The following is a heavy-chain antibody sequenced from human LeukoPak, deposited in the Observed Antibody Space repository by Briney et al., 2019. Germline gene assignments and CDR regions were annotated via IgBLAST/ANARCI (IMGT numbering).Heavy chain of an antibody. CDR2: IYYSGST. V-gene: IGHV4-59*12. CDR3: ARGSYGDYEEIDY. CDR1: GGSISSYC. J-gene: IGHJ4*02. Sequence: SETLSLTCTVSGGSISSYCWSWIRQPPGNGLEWIGYIYYSGSTNYNPSLKSRVTISVDTSKNQFSLKLSSVTAADTAVYYCARGSYGDYEEIDYWGQGTLVTVSS. D-gene: IGHD4-17*01.